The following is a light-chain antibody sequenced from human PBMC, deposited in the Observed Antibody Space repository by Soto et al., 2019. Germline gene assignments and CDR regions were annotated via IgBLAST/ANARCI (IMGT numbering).Light chain of an antibody. Sequence: QSALTQPASVSGSPGQSITISCTGTSSDVGGYNYVSWYQQHPGKAPKLMIYEVNNRPSGVSNRFSGSKSDNTASLTISGLQAEDEADYYCSSYTTVNTLVSFGTGTKVTVL. J-gene: IGLJ1*01. CDR3: SSYTTVNTLVS. V-gene: IGLV2-14*01. CDR2: EVN. CDR1: SSDVGGYNY.